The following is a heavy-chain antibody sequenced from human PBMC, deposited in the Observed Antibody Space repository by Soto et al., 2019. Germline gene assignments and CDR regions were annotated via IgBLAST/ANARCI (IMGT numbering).Heavy chain of an antibody. D-gene: IGHD1-26*01. CDR2: ISGSGGST. J-gene: IGHJ6*03. CDR1: GFTFSSYA. Sequence: EVQLLESGGGLVQPGGSLRLSCAASGFTFSSYAMSWVRQAPGKGLEWVSAISGSGGSTYYADSVKGRFTIARDNSKNTLYSQMNTLRAEAPAVYYCAKDATFADYYMAVWGKGTTVTVSS. V-gene: IGHV3-23*01. CDR3: AKDATFADYYMAV.